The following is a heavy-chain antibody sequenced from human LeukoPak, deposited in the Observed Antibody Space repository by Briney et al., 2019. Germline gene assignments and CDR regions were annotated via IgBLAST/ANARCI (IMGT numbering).Heavy chain of an antibody. CDR3: ASSWVRAAAGTFYYYGMDV. CDR1: GYTFTGHY. Sequence: ASVKVSCKASGYTFTGHYMHWVRQAPGQGLEWMGWINPNSGGTNYAQKFQGRVTMTRDTSISTAYMELSRLRSDDTAVYYCASSWVRAAAGTFYYYGMDVWGQGTTVTVSS. V-gene: IGHV1-2*02. CDR2: INPNSGGT. D-gene: IGHD6-13*01. J-gene: IGHJ6*02.